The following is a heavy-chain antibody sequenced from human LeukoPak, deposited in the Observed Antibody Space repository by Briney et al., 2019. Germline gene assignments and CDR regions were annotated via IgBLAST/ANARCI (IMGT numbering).Heavy chain of an antibody. CDR2: VDQSGTT. Sequence: SETLSLTCGVYGESLSGYYYTWIRQPPGMGLEWIGEVDQSGTTNYSPSLKSRITISVDTSKKQFSLKLRSVTAADKAVYYCAREARYCSGGSCQRYYYYYYMDVWGKGTTVTISS. CDR3: AREARYCSGGSCQRYYYYYYMDV. D-gene: IGHD2-15*01. J-gene: IGHJ6*03. V-gene: IGHV4-34*10. CDR1: GESLSGYY.